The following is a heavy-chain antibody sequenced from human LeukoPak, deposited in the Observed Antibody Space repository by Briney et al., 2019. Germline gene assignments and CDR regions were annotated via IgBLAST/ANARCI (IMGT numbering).Heavy chain of an antibody. CDR2: INHSGST. Sequence: LSCAASGFTFSTYTMHWVRQPPGKGLEWIGEINHSGSTNYNPSLKSRVTISVDTSKNQFSLKLSSVTAADTAVYYCATRAAGSTAMYYYWGQGTLVTVSS. V-gene: IGHV4-34*08. CDR3: ATRAAGSTAMYYY. D-gene: IGHD5-18*01. CDR1: GFTFSTYT. J-gene: IGHJ4*02.